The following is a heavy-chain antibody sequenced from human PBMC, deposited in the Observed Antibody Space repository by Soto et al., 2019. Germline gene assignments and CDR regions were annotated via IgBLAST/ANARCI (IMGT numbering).Heavy chain of an antibody. CDR3: ARAAVTDYQYHGMDV. D-gene: IGHD4-17*01. J-gene: IGHJ6*02. CDR1: GFTFSTYG. V-gene: IGHV3-33*01. Sequence: GGSLRLSCAASGFTFSTYGMHWVRQAPGKGLEWVAAIWYDGIDKYYAASVKGRFTISRDNSMNTVYLQMSSLRADDTAVYYCARAAVTDYQYHGMDVWGQGTTVTVSS. CDR2: IWYDGIDK.